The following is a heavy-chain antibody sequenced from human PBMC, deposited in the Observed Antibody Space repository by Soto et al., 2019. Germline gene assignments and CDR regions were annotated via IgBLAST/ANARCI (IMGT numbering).Heavy chain of an antibody. CDR3: ARAEVVVAALGYYYYGMDV. Sequence: SETLSLTCTVSGGSISSYYWSWIRQPAGKGLEWIGRIYTSGSTNYNPSLKGRVTMSVDTSKNQFSLKLSSVTAADTAVYYCARAEVVVAALGYYYYGMDVWGQGTTVTVSS. J-gene: IGHJ6*02. D-gene: IGHD2-15*01. CDR2: IYTSGST. V-gene: IGHV4-4*07. CDR1: GGSISSYY.